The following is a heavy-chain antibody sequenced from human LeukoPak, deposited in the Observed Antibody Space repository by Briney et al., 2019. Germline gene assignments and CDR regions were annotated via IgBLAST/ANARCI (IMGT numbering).Heavy chain of an antibody. CDR3: ARDSGSSGWYSGYYYYYYYMDV. D-gene: IGHD6-19*01. CDR2: INPNSGGT. Sequence: ASVKVSCKASGYTFTGYYMHWVRQAPGQGLEWMGWINPNSGGTNYAQKFQGRVTMTRDTSISTAYMELSRLRSDDTAVYYCARDSGSSGWYSGYYYYYYYMDVWGKGTMVTVSS. V-gene: IGHV1-2*02. J-gene: IGHJ6*03. CDR1: GYTFTGYY.